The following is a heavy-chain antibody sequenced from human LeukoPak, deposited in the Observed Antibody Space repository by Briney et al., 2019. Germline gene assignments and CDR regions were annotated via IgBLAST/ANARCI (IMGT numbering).Heavy chain of an antibody. D-gene: IGHD7-27*01. CDR1: GGSISSYY. CDR3: ARELVANWGSYYFDY. CDR2: IYYSGST. Sequence: SETLSLTCTVSGGSISSYYWSWIRQPPGKGLEWIGYIYYSGSTNYNPSLKSRVTMSVDTSKNQFSLKLSSVTAADTAVYYCARELVANWGSYYFDYWGQGTLVTVSS. J-gene: IGHJ4*02. V-gene: IGHV4-59*12.